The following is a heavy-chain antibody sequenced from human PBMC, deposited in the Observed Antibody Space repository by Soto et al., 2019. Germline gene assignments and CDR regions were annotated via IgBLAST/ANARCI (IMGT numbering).Heavy chain of an antibody. J-gene: IGHJ6*02. CDR3: ARDPPTMDV. CDR1: GYTFTSYG. V-gene: IGHV1-18*01. CDR2: ISAYNGNT. Sequence: QVQLVQSGAEVKKPGASVKVSCKASGYTFTSYGISWVRQAPGQGLEWMGWISAYNGNTNYAQKLQGRVTMTTATSTSTAYRGVRGLRSDDTAVYYCARDPPTMDVWGQGTTVTVSS.